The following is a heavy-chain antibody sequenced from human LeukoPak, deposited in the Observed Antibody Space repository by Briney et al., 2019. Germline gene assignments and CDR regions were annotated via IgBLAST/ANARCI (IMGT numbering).Heavy chain of an antibody. CDR1: GFTFSSYA. V-gene: IGHV3-23*01. J-gene: IGHJ4*02. Sequence: PGGSLRLSCAASGFTFSSYAMSWVRQAPGKGLEWVSAISGSGGSTYYADSVKGRFTISRDNSKNTLYLQMNSLRAEDTAVYYCANSVLRFLEWLPRGYWGQGTLVTVSS. D-gene: IGHD3-3*01. CDR2: ISGSGGST. CDR3: ANSVLRFLEWLPRGY.